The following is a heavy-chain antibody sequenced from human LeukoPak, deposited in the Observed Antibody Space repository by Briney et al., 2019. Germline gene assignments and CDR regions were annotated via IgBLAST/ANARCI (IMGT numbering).Heavy chain of an antibody. CDR1: GYTFTSNY. CDR2: ISPSGGST. Sequence: ASVKVSCKAFGYTFTSNYMHWVRQAPGQGPEWMGVISPSGGSTTYAQKFQGRVTLTRDTSTSTVYMELSSLRSEDTAVYYCARYYSGWYYFDYWGQGTLVTVSS. V-gene: IGHV1-46*01. D-gene: IGHD6-19*01. J-gene: IGHJ4*02. CDR3: ARYYSGWYYFDY.